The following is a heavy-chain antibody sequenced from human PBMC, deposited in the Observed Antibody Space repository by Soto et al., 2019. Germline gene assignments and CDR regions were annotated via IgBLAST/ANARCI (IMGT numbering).Heavy chain of an antibody. CDR3: ARYRLRFLEWSTTHDAFDI. CDR2: ISSSSSTI. D-gene: IGHD3-3*01. CDR1: GFTFSSYS. V-gene: IGHV3-48*01. Sequence: GSLRLSCAASGFTFSSYSMNWVRQAPGKGLEWVSYISSSSSTIYYADSVKGRFTISRDNAKNSLYLQMNSLRAEDTAVYYCARYRLRFLEWSTTHDAFDIWGQGTMVTVSS. J-gene: IGHJ3*02.